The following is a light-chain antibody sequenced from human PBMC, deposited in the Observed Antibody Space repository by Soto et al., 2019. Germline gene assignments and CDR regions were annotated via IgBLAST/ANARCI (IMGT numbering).Light chain of an antibody. CDR3: SSYTGGNPSYV. CDR2: EVT. J-gene: IGLJ1*01. V-gene: IGLV2-14*02. CDR1: SNDVGRYNL. Sequence: QSALTQPASVSGSPGQSITISCTGTSNDVGRYNLVSWYQHHPGKAPKLIIYEVTIRPSGVSDRFSGSKSGNTASLTVSGLQAEDEADYYCSSYTGGNPSYVFGTGTKLTVL.